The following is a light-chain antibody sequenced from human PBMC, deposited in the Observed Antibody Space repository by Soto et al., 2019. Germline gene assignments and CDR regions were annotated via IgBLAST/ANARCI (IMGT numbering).Light chain of an antibody. CDR1: SSDVGAYNY. CDR3: SSYTQFSTVV. J-gene: IGLJ3*02. Sequence: QSALTQPASVSGSPGQLITISCTGTSSDVGAYNYVSWYRQHPGKAPKLVIYEVSNRPSGISSRFSGSKSGNTASLTISGLQAEDEADYYCSSYTQFSTVVFGGGTKLTVL. CDR2: EVS. V-gene: IGLV2-14*01.